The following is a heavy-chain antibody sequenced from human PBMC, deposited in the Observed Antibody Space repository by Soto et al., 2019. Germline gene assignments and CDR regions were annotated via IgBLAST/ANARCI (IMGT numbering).Heavy chain of an antibody. CDR1: GFTFSSYA. J-gene: IGHJ6*02. V-gene: IGHV3-30-3*01. CDR2: ISYDGSNK. Sequence: GGSLRLSCAASGFTFSSYAMHWVRQAPGKGLEWVAVISYDGSNKYYADSVKGRFTISRDNSKNTLYLQMNSLRAEDTAVYYCARVTAGTRTHYYYYYGMDVWGQGTTVTVSS. D-gene: IGHD6-13*01. CDR3: ARVTAGTRTHYYYYYGMDV.